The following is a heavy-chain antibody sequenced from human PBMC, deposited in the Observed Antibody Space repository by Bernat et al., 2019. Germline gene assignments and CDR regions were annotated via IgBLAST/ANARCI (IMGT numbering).Heavy chain of an antibody. CDR3: ANQRRIVVVTPFDY. CDR1: GFTFSSYA. J-gene: IGHJ4*02. V-gene: IGHV3-30-3*01. D-gene: IGHD3-22*01. Sequence: QVQLVESGGGVVQPGRSLRLSCAASGFTFSSYAMHWVRQAPGKGLEWVAVISYDGSNKYYADSVKGRFTISRDNSKNTLYLQMNSLRAEDTAVYYCANQRRIVVVTPFDYWGQGTLVTVSS. CDR2: ISYDGSNK.